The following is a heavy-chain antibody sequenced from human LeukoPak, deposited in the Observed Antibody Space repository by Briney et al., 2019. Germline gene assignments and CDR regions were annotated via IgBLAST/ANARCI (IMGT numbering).Heavy chain of an antibody. J-gene: IGHJ6*03. D-gene: IGHD4-23*01. V-gene: IGHV3-21*01. CDR1: GFTFSSYT. CDR3: ARDGDTVLTRGYYYYLDV. CDR2: ISTSSSYI. Sequence: GGSLRLSCAASGFTFSSYTMNWVRQAPGKGLEWVSSISTSSSYIYYADSVKGRFTISRDNARNSLYLQMNSLRAEDTAVYFCARDGDTVLTRGYYYYLDVWGKGTTVTVSS.